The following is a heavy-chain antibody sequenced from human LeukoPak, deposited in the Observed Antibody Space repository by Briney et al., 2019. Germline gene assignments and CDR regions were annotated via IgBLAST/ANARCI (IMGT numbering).Heavy chain of an antibody. V-gene: IGHV3-30-3*01. D-gene: IGHD2-8*01. J-gene: IGHJ4*02. CDR1: GFTFSSYA. CDR2: ISDDGTKE. Sequence: PGKSLRLSCVASGFTFSSYAMHWVRQAPGKGLEWVAVISDDGTKEYYTDSVKGRFTISRDNSKNTLYLQMNSLRAEDTAVYYCAKDRKVYQDWGQGTLVTVSS. CDR3: AKDRKVYQD.